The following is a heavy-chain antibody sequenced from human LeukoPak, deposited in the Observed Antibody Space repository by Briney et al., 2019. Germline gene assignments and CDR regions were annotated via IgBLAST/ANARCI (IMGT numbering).Heavy chain of an antibody. CDR2: IYYSGTT. J-gene: IGHJ3*02. CDR3: ARHPPYHYPMGCAFDI. CDR1: GGSISSSSYY. Sequence: PSETLSLTCTVSGGSISSSSYYWGWIRQPPGKGLEWIGSIYYSGTTYYNPSLKSRVTISVDTSKNQFSLKLSSVTAADTAVYNCARHPPYHYPMGCAFDIWGQGTTVTVSS. V-gene: IGHV4-39*01. D-gene: IGHD3-10*01.